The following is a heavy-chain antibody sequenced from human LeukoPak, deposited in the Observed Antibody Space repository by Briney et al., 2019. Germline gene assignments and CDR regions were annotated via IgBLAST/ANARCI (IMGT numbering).Heavy chain of an antibody. CDR1: GYSFTSYW. CDR3: ARRASGYCSSTTCFFDY. J-gene: IGHJ4*02. D-gene: IGHD2-2*01. Sequence: GESLQISCKGSGYSFTSYWIGWVRQMPGRGLEWMGIIDPGDSDTRYSPSFQGQVTISADKSISTAYLQWSSLKASDTAMYYCARRASGYCSSTTCFFDYWGQGTLVTVSS. CDR2: IDPGDSDT. V-gene: IGHV5-51*01.